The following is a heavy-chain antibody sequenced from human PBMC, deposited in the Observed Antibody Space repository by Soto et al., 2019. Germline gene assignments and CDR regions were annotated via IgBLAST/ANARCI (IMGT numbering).Heavy chain of an antibody. D-gene: IGHD2-2*01. Sequence: ASGKVSCKASGYTFTSYYMHWVRQAPGQGLEWMGIINPSGGSTSYAQKFQGRVTMTRDTSTSTVYMELSSLRSEDTAVYYCARGDCSSTSCPPGYYYYGMDVWGQGTTVTVSS. V-gene: IGHV1-46*01. J-gene: IGHJ6*02. CDR2: INPSGGST. CDR3: ARGDCSSTSCPPGYYYYGMDV. CDR1: GYTFTSYY.